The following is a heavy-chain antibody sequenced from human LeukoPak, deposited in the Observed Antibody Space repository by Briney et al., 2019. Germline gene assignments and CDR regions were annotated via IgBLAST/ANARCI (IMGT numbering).Heavy chain of an antibody. J-gene: IGHJ4*02. V-gene: IGHV3-30*02. CDR3: AKALTAAGLFDY. CDR2: IRYDGSNK. Sequence: GGSLRLSCAASGFTFSSYSMNWVRQAPGKGLEWVAFIRYDGSNKYYADSVKGRFTISRDNSKNTLYLQMNSLRAEDTAVYYCAKALTAAGLFDYWGQGTLVTVSS. D-gene: IGHD6-13*01. CDR1: GFTFSSYS.